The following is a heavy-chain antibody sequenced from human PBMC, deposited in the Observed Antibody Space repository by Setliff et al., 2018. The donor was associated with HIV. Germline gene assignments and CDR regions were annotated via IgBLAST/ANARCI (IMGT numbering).Heavy chain of an antibody. CDR3: ARDGYYNSWSGYGYYYYYMDV. V-gene: IGHV1-46*01. CDR1: GYTFTNYA. J-gene: IGHJ6*03. CDR2: INPSGGTI. D-gene: IGHD3-3*01. Sequence: ASVKVSCKASGYTFTNYAISWVRQAPGQGLEWMGIINPSGGTISYAQKFQGRVTMTGDTSTSTVYMELSSLRSEDTAVYYCARDGYYNSWSGYGYYYYYMDVWGKGTTVTVSS.